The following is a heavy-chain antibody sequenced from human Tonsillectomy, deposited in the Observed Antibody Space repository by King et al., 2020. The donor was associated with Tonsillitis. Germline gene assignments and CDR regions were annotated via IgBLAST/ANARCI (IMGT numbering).Heavy chain of an antibody. CDR2: IYTSGST. CDR3: ARDGNYYDSSEIDY. CDR1: GGSISSYY. V-gene: IGHV4-4*07. Sequence: QLPESGPGLVKPSETLSLTCTVSGGSISSYYWSWIRQPAGKGLEWIGRIYTSGSTNYNPSLKSRVTMSVDTSKNQFSLKLSSVTAADTAVYYCARDGNYYDSSEIDYWGQGTLVTVSS. D-gene: IGHD3-22*01. J-gene: IGHJ4*02.